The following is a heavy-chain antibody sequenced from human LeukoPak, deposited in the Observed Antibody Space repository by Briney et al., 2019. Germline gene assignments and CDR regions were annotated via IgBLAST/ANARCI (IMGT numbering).Heavy chain of an antibody. V-gene: IGHV3-48*03. CDR3: ARDRRGDGYNSLEDYYHYMDV. J-gene: IGHJ6*03. CDR1: GFTFSSYE. D-gene: IGHD5-24*01. CDR2: ISSSGSTI. Sequence: QPGGSLRLSCAASGFTFSSYEMNWVRQAPGKGLEWVSYISSSGSTIYYADSVKGRFTISRDNAKNSLYLQMNSLRAEDTAVYYCARDRRGDGYNSLEDYYHYMDVWGKGTTVTISS.